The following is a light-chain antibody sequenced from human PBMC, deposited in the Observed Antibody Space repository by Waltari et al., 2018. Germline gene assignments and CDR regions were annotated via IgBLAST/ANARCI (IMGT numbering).Light chain of an antibody. Sequence: DIVLTQSPDSLAVSLGERATINCKSSQRLLSSFNSKTYIAWYQQKPGHPPKSLINWASARGSGVPERFRGSGSETDFTLTISSLQAEDVAVYYCHHYYIPPLTFGQGTRLEIK. CDR3: HHYYIPPLT. CDR2: WAS. CDR1: QRLLSSFNSKTY. J-gene: IGKJ5*01. V-gene: IGKV4-1*01.